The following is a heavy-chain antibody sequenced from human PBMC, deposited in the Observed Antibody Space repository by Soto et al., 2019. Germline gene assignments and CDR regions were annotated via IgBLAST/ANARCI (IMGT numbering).Heavy chain of an antibody. J-gene: IGHJ6*02. D-gene: IGHD6-13*01. CDR2: ISYDGSNK. CDR3: ARAIAAAGGYYYYGMDV. CDR1: GFTFSSYA. V-gene: IGHV3-30-3*01. Sequence: GGSVRLSCAASGFTFSSYAMHWVRQAPGKGLEWVAVISYDGSNKYYADSVKGRFTISRDNSKNTLYLQMNSLRAEDTAVYYCARAIAAAGGYYYYGMDVWGQGTTVTVSS.